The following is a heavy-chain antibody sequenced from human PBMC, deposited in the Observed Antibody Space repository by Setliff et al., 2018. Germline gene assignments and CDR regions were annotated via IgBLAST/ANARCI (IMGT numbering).Heavy chain of an antibody. CDR2: MNPNSGHT. CDR3: ARGSRSGGKGGYNWFDP. CDR1: GYTFTSYD. D-gene: IGHD2-15*01. J-gene: IGHJ5*02. V-gene: IGHV1-8*03. Sequence: ASVKVSCKASGYTFTSYDINWVRQAIGQGLEWMGWMNPNSGHTGYAQKFQGRVTITRNTSISTTYMELSSLRSEDTAVYYCARGSRSGGKGGYNWFDPWGQGTLVTV.